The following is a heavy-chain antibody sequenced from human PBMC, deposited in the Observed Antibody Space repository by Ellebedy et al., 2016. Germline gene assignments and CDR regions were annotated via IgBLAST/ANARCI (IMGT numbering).Heavy chain of an antibody. Sequence: SGPTLVKPTETLTLTCTVSGFSLSNARMGVSWIRQPPGKALEWLAHIFSNDEKSYSTSLKSRLTISKDTSKSQVVLTMTNMDPVDTATYYCAWITYPGYSSSWYDYWGQGTLVTVSS. J-gene: IGHJ4*02. CDR1: GFSLSNARMG. CDR3: AWITYPGYSSSWYDY. CDR2: IFSNDEK. V-gene: IGHV2-26*04. D-gene: IGHD6-13*01.